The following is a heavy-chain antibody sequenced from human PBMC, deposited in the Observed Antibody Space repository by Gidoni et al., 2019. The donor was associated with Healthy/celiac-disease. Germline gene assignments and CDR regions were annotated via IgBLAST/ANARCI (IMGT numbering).Heavy chain of an antibody. CDR3: AKTSRGYYGDPCYFDY. D-gene: IGHD4-17*01. J-gene: IGHJ4*02. Sequence: EVQLVESGGGLVQPGGSLRLSCAASGFTFSSYWMSWVRQAPGKGLEWVANIKQDGSEKYYVDSVKGRFTISRDNAKNSLYLQMNSLRAEDTAVYYCAKTSRGYYGDPCYFDYWGQGTLVTVSS. V-gene: IGHV3-7*03. CDR1: GFTFSSYW. CDR2: IKQDGSEK.